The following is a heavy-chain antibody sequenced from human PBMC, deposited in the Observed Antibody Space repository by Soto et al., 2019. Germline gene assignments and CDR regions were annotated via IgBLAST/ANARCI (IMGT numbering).Heavy chain of an antibody. V-gene: IGHV1-46*02. J-gene: IGHJ4*02. CDR1: GYTFKHYY. Sequence: QVQLVQSGAEVKKPGASVKVSCRTSGYTFKHYYIHWVRQAPGQGLEWLGIINPASASTNYEQEFQDRVTLTMDTSTTTVYMELSGLRAEDTAIFYCARALAAGDHWGQGTLVTVSS. CDR3: ARALAAGDH. D-gene: IGHD6-13*01. CDR2: INPASAST.